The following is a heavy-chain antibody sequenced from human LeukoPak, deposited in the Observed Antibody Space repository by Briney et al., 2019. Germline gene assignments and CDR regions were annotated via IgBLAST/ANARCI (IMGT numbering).Heavy chain of an antibody. D-gene: IGHD1-26*01. CDR3: ASTMGATTLGDYYYYGMDV. CDR2: IYFSGNT. J-gene: IGHJ6*02. V-gene: IGHV4-61*01. CDR1: GGSVSSGFYY. Sequence: SETLSLTCTVSGGSVSSGFYYWSWIRQPPGKGLEWIGYIYFSGNTNYNPSLKSRVSISVDTSKNKFSLKLTSVTAADTAVYYCASTMGATTLGDYYYYGMDVWGQGTTVTVSS.